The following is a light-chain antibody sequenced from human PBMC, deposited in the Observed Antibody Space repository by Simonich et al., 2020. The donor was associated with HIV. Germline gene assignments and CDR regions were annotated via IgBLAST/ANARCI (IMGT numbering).Light chain of an antibody. CDR2: AAS. J-gene: IGKJ4*01. V-gene: IGKV1-12*01. CDR3: QQANSFPLP. CDR1: QSISSW. Sequence: IQMTQSPSYISASVGDRVTITCRASQSISSWLDWYQQKPGKAPKLMIYAASRLQSGVPSRFSGSGSGTDFTLTISSLQPEDFATYYCQQANSFPLPFGGGTKVEIK.